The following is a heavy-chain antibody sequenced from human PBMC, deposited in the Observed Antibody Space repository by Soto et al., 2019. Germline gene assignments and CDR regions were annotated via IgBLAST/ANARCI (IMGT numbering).Heavy chain of an antibody. D-gene: IGHD6-19*01. CDR2: IRSKANSYAT. Sequence: EVQLVESGGGLVQTGGSLKLSCAASGFTFSGSAMHWVRQASGKGLEWVGRIRSKANSYATAYDASVKGRFTISRDDSKNTAYLQMNSLKTEDTAVYYCTRRVGSGWYFADYWGQGTLVTVSS. J-gene: IGHJ4*02. CDR1: GFTFSGSA. V-gene: IGHV3-73*01. CDR3: TRRVGSGWYFADY.